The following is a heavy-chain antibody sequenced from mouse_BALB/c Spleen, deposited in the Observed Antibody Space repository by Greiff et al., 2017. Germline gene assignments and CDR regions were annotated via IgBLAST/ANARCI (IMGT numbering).Heavy chain of an antibody. CDR2: IWAGGST. CDR3: ARGTARAHFDY. D-gene: IGHD3-2*01. J-gene: IGHJ2*01. V-gene: IGHV2-9*02. CDR1: GFSLTSYG. Sequence: VKVVESGPGLVAPSQSLSITCTVSGFSLTSYGVHWVRQPPGKGLEWLGVIWAGGSTNYNSALMSRLSISKDNSKSQVFLKMNSLQTDDTAMYYCARGTARAHFDYWGQGTTLTVSS.